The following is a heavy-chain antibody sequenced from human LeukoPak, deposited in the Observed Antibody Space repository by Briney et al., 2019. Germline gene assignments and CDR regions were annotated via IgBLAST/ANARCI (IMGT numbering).Heavy chain of an antibody. V-gene: IGHV3-64*01. CDR3: ARARRDCSGGTCYSYYFDY. CDR1: GFTFKSYA. Sequence: PGGSLRLSCAASGFTFKSYAIHWVRQAPGKGLEFVSSINSIGDSTYYANSVKGRFTISRDDSKNTVYLQMGSLRGDDMAVYYCARARRDCSGGTCYSYYFDYWGQGTLVTVSS. CDR2: INSIGDST. D-gene: IGHD2-15*01. J-gene: IGHJ4*02.